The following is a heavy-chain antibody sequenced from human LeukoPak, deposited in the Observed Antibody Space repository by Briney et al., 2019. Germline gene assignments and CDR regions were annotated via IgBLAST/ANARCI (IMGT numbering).Heavy chain of an antibody. CDR1: GGSISSGGYY. CDR2: IYYSGST. V-gene: IGHV4-31*03. D-gene: IGHD5-18*01. J-gene: IGHJ5*02. Sequence: PSETLSLACTVSGGSISSGGYYRSWISQHPGEGLEWIGHIYYSGSTYYNPSLKSRVTISVDTSKSQFSLELSSVTAADTAVYYCARSVDTAMVPYNWFDPWGQGTLVTVSS. CDR3: ARSVDTAMVPYNWFDP.